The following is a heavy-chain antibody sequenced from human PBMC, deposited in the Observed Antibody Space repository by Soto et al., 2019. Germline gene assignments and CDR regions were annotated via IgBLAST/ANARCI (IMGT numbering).Heavy chain of an antibody. CDR2: ISGSGGST. J-gene: IGHJ4*02. CDR3: AKSTPTWQQLVPMPDY. V-gene: IGHV3-23*01. Sequence: EVQLLESGGGLVQPGGSLRLSCAASGFTFNSYAMSWVRQAPGKGLEWVSAISGSGGSTYYADSVKGRFTISRDNSKNTLYLQMNSLRAEDTAVYYCAKSTPTWQQLVPMPDYWGQGTLVTVSS. CDR1: GFTFNSYA. D-gene: IGHD6-13*01.